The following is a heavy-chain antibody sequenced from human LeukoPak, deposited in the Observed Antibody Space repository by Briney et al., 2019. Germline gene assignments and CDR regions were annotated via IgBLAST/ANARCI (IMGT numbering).Heavy chain of an antibody. J-gene: IGHJ5*02. V-gene: IGHV3-48*03. CDR1: GFTFSSYE. CDR2: ISSSGSTI. CDR3: ARNSGSYYH. Sequence: GGSLRLSCAASGFTFSSYEMNWVRQAPGKGLEWVSYISSSGSTIYYADSVKGRFTISRDNAKNSLYLQMNSLRAEDTAVYYRARNSGSYYHWGQGTLVTVSS. D-gene: IGHD3-10*01.